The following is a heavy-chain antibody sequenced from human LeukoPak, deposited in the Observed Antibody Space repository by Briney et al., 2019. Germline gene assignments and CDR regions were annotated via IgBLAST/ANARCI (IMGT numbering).Heavy chain of an antibody. Sequence: SETLSLTCGVSGDSIRSSIYYSGSIRHPPGKGLEWIGSVYYDGSAYYNPSLKSRVTISVDTSKNQLSLKLSSVTAADTDVYYCARPLTRGGTYYVWGQGTLVTVSS. D-gene: IGHD1-26*01. CDR3: ARPLTRGGTYYV. CDR2: VYYDGSA. J-gene: IGHJ4*02. V-gene: IGHV4-39*01. CDR1: GDSIRSSIYY.